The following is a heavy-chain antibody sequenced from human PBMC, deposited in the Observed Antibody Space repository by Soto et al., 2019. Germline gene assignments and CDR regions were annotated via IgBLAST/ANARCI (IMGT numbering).Heavy chain of an antibody. Sequence: GGSLRLSCAASGFTFSQSAISWVRQAPGKGLEWVSAISGSGGSTYYADSVKGRFTISRDNSKNTLYLQMNSLRAEDTAVYYCAKANRRTAGDYLYYYYGMDVWGQGTTVTVSS. CDR3: AKANRRTAGDYLYYYYGMDV. J-gene: IGHJ6*02. D-gene: IGHD4-17*01. CDR2: ISGSGGST. V-gene: IGHV3-23*01. CDR1: GFTFSQSA.